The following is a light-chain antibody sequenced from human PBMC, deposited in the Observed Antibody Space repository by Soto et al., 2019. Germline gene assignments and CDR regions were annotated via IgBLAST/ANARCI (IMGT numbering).Light chain of an antibody. CDR1: SSNIGAGYD. V-gene: IGLV1-40*01. CDR2: GNT. J-gene: IGLJ2*01. CDR3: QSWDTSLSGSV. Sequence: QSVLTQPSSVSGAPGQRVTISCTGSSSNIGAGYDVNWYQQLPGTAPKLLIYGNTNRPSGVPDRFSGSKSGTSGSLAISGLQTEDEAEYYCQSWDTSLSGSVFGGGTKVTVL.